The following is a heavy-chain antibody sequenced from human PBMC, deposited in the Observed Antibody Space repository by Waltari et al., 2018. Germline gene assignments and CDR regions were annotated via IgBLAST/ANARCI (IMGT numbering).Heavy chain of an antibody. Sequence: QVLLVESGGGVVQPGRSLRLSCAASGFTFSSYGMHWVRQAPGKGLEWVAVIWYDGSNKYYADSVKGRFTISRDNSKNTLYLQMNSLRAEDTAVYYCATSGVAAPRENDYWGQGTLVTVSS. J-gene: IGHJ4*02. CDR1: GFTFSSYG. V-gene: IGHV3-33*01. CDR2: IWYDGSNK. CDR3: ATSGVAAPRENDY. D-gene: IGHD3-3*01.